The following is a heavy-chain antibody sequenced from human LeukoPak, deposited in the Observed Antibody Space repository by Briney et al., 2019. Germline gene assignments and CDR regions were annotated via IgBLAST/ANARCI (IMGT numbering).Heavy chain of an antibody. CDR1: GFTFSSYE. V-gene: IGHV3-48*03. CDR2: ISSSGSTI. Sequence: GGSLRLSCAASGFTFSSYEMNWVRQAPGKGLEWVSYISSSGSTIYYADSVKGRFTISRDNAKNSLYLQMNSLRAEDTAVYYCARALQWQRSYYGMDVWGQGTTVTVSS. D-gene: IGHD5-12*01. CDR3: ARALQWQRSYYGMDV. J-gene: IGHJ6*02.